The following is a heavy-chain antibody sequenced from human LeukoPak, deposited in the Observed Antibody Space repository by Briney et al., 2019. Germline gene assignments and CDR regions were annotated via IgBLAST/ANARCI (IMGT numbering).Heavy chain of an antibody. CDR2: IYQSGST. CDR1: GGSISSSNW. D-gene: IGHD3-10*01. J-gene: IGHJ4*02. Sequence: EPSETLSLTCAVSGGSISSSNWWSWVRQPPGKGLEWIGEIYQSGSTNCNPSLRSRVTISVDKSKNQFSLKLTSVTAADTAVYYFASGEAYGPGTVHWDYGVQGALVTVSS. CDR3: ASGEAYGPGTVHWDY. V-gene: IGHV4-4*02.